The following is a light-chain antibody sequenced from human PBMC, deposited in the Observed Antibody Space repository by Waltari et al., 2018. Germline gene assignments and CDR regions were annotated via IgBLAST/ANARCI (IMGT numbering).Light chain of an antibody. CDR1: QSVSSSY. J-gene: IGKJ4*01. V-gene: IGKV3-20*01. Sequence: EIVLTQSPGPLSLSPGERGTLSCRASQSVSSSYLAWYQRKPGQAPRLLDYGASSRATSIPDRFSGSGSGTDLTLTISRVGAEDCAVYYCQQYGSAGRGFGGGTTVEIK. CDR2: GAS. CDR3: QQYGSAGRG.